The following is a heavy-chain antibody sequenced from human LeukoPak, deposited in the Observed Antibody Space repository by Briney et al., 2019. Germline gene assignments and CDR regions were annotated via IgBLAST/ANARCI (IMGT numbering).Heavy chain of an antibody. CDR2: INPNNGGT. D-gene: IGHD3-22*01. J-gene: IGHJ3*02. V-gene: IGHV1-2*02. CDR1: GYTFTGNY. Sequence: ASVTVSCKASGYTFTGNYLHWVRQAPGQGLEWMGWINPNNGGTNYGQKFRGRVTMTRDTSTTTAYMELSRLRSDDTALYYCAREKYYYDSSGPHGFDIWGQGTMVTVSS. CDR3: AREKYYYDSSGPHGFDI.